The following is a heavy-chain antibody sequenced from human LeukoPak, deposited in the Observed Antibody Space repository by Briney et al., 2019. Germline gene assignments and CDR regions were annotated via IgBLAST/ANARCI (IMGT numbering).Heavy chain of an antibody. V-gene: IGHV4-59*01. CDR2: IYYIGRT. CDR3: ASGSASTRRPDAVHM. D-gene: IGHD2-15*01. J-gene: IGHJ3*02. CDR1: GGSISTYL. Sequence: PETLSVTRIVSGGSISTYLRSWIRQPPGKGLEWIGYIYYIGRTNYNPSLKSRVTISVDTSKKQFSLKLSSVTAADTAVYYCASGSASTRRPDAVHMWGKGTMVTVSS.